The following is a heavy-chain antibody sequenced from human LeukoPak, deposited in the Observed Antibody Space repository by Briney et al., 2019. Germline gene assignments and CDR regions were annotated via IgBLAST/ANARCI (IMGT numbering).Heavy chain of an antibody. Sequence: GGSLRLSCAASGFTFSDYYMSWIRQAPGKGLEWVSYISSSGSTIYYADSVKGRFTISRDNAKNSLYLQMNSLRAEDTAVYYCARDHYYDSSGYSNGYYGMDVWGQGTTVTVFS. V-gene: IGHV3-11*01. CDR3: ARDHYYDSSGYSNGYYGMDV. J-gene: IGHJ6*02. D-gene: IGHD3-22*01. CDR1: GFTFSDYY. CDR2: ISSSGSTI.